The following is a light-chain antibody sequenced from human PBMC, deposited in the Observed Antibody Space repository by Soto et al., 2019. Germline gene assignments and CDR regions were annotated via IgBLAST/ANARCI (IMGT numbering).Light chain of an antibody. CDR2: DVS. CDR3: CAYAGSHTWV. Sequence: QSALTQPRSVSGSPGQSVTISCTGTSSDVGGYKYVSWYQQHPGRAPKLMIYDVSKRPSGVPDRFSGSKSGNTASLTISGLQAEDEADYYCCAYAGSHTWVFGGGTQLTVL. V-gene: IGLV2-11*01. CDR1: SSDVGGYKY. J-gene: IGLJ3*02.